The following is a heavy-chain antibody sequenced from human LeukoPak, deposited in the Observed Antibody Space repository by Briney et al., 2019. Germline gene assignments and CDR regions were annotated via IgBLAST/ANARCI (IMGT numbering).Heavy chain of an antibody. D-gene: IGHD4-23*01. CDR2: IYYSGST. V-gene: IGHV4-59*08. J-gene: IGHJ3*02. Sequence: SETLSLTCTVSGGSISSYYWSWIRQPPGKGLEWIGYIYYSGSTNYNPSLKSRVTISVDTSKNQFSLKLRSVTAADTAVYYCARQSFGGKTPDAFDIWGQGTMVTVSS. CDR3: ARQSFGGKTPDAFDI. CDR1: GGSISSYY.